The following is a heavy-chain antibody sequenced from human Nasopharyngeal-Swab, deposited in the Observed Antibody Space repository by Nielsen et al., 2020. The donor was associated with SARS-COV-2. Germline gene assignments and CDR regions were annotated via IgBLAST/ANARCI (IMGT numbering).Heavy chain of an antibody. J-gene: IGHJ6*02. Sequence: GESLKISCAASGFTFNSYAMSWVRQAPGKGLERVSIISGSGDTTYYADSVKDRFTISRDNSKNTLYLQTNSLRVEDTAVYYCAKAPYLRGLDVWGQGTTVTVSS. CDR3: AKAPYLRGLDV. CDR2: ISGSGDTT. V-gene: IGHV3-23*01. D-gene: IGHD2-21*01. CDR1: GFTFNSYA.